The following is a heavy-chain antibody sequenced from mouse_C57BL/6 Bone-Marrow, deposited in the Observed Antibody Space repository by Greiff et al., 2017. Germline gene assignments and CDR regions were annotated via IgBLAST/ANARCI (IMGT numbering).Heavy chain of an antibody. Sequence: EVQWVESGGGLVQPGGSLKLSCAASGFTFSDYYMYWVRQTPEKRLEWVAYISNGGGSTYYPDTVKGRFTISRDNAKNTLYLQMSRLKSEDTAMYYCARQGGDYWGQGTTLTVSS. CDR1: GFTFSDYY. CDR2: ISNGGGST. V-gene: IGHV5-12*01. J-gene: IGHJ2*01. CDR3: ARQGGDY.